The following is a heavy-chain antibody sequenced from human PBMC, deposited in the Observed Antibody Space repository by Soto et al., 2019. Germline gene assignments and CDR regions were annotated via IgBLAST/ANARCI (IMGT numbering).Heavy chain of an antibody. CDR1: VFPFSSYA. D-gene: IGHD5-18*01. CDR3: ASSWIQLWVPNGMDV. Sequence: GGSLRLSCAASVFPFSSYAMSWVRQAPGKGLEWVSAISGSGGSTYYADSVKGRFTISRDNSKNTLYLQMNSLRAEDTAVYYCASSWIQLWVPNGMDVWGQGTTVTVSS. CDR2: ISGSGGST. J-gene: IGHJ6*02. V-gene: IGHV3-23*01.